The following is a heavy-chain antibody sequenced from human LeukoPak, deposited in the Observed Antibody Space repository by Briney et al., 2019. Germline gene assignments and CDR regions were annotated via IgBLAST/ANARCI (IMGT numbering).Heavy chain of an antibody. D-gene: IGHD3-22*01. V-gene: IGHV5-51*01. CDR1: GYSFTSYW. CDR3: VTYYYDSSGRKGYYFDY. CDR2: IYPGDSDT. J-gene: IGHJ4*02. Sequence: GESLKISCKGSGYSFTSYWIGWVRQMPGKGLEWMGTIYPGDSDTRYSPSFQGQVTISADKSISTAYLQWSSLKASDTAMYYCVTYYYDSSGRKGYYFDYWGQGTLVTVST.